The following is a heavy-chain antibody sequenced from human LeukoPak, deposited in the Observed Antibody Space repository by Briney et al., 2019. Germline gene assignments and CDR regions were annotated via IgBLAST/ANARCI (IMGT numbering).Heavy chain of an antibody. CDR1: GFTLITND. CDR3: ARGVEPLAANTLAY. V-gene: IGHV3-53*01. Sequence: GGSLRLSCAASGFTLITNDMTWVRQAPGKGLEGGAVLYSDGNTKFSDSVQGRFTISRHNSNNTLYLEMNSLSPDDTAVYYCARGVEPLAANTLAYWGQGTLVTVSS. J-gene: IGHJ4*02. CDR2: LYSDGNT. D-gene: IGHD1-14*01.